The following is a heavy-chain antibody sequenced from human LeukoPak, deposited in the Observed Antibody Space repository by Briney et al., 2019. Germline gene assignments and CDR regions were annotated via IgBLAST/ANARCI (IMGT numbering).Heavy chain of an antibody. Sequence: SETLSLTCTVSGGSISSYYWSWIRQPPGKGLEWIGYIYYSGSTNYNPSLKSRVTISVDTSKNQFSLKLSSVTAADTAVYYCARHPAGNYYYYYSMDVWGQGTTVTVSS. J-gene: IGHJ6*02. CDR1: GGSISSYY. CDR2: IYYSGST. CDR3: ARHPAGNYYYYYSMDV. V-gene: IGHV4-59*08. D-gene: IGHD6-13*01.